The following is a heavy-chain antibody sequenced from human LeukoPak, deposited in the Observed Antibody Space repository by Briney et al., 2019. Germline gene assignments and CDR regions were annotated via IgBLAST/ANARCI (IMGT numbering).Heavy chain of an antibody. J-gene: IGHJ4*02. CDR3: ARPFPRAYDFDY. V-gene: IGHV3-66*02. D-gene: IGHD3-3*01. Sequence: GGSLRLSCAASGFTVSSNYMSWVRQAPGKGLEWVSVIYSSGSTYYADSVKGRFTISRDNSKNTLYLQMNSLRAEDTAVYYCARPFPRAYDFDYWGQGTLVTVSS. CDR2: IYSSGST. CDR1: GFTVSSNY.